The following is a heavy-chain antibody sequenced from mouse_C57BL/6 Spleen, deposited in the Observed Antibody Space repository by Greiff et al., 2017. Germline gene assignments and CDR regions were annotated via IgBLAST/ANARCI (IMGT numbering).Heavy chain of an antibody. V-gene: IGHV1-61*01. Sequence: QVQLQQPGAELVRPGSSVKLSCKASGYTFTSYWMDWVKQRPGQGLEWIGNIYPSDSETHYNQKFKDKATLTVDKSSSTAYMQLSSLTSEDSAVYYGASRDYDYFDYWGRGTTLTVSS. CDR1: GYTFTSYW. D-gene: IGHD1-1*01. CDR3: ASRDYDYFDY. CDR2: IYPSDSET. J-gene: IGHJ2*01.